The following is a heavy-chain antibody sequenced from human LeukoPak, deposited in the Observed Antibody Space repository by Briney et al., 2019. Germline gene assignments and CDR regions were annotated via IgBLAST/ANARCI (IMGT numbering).Heavy chain of an antibody. CDR3: AKDALAKGDAFDI. CDR1: GFTFSDYY. V-gene: IGHV3-11*04. J-gene: IGHJ3*02. Sequence: PGGSLRLSCAASGFTFSDYYMSWIRQAPGKGLEWVSYISSSGSTIYYADSVKGRFTISRDNAKNSLYLQMNSLRAEDTAVYYCAKDALAKGDAFDIWGQGTMVTVSS. CDR2: ISSSGSTI.